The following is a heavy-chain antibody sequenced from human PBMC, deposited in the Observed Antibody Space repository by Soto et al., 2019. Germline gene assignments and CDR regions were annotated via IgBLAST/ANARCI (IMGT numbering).Heavy chain of an antibody. J-gene: IGHJ6*02. D-gene: IGHD2-21*02. CDR2: ISSSSSYI. Sequence: LRLSCAASGFTFSSYSMNWIRQAPGKGLEWVSSISSSSSYIYYADSVKGRFTISRDNAKNSLYLQMNSLRAEDTAVYYCARDRRPNCGGDCSYYYYYGMDVWGQGTTVTVSS. V-gene: IGHV3-21*01. CDR3: ARDRRPNCGGDCSYYYYYGMDV. CDR1: GFTFSSYS.